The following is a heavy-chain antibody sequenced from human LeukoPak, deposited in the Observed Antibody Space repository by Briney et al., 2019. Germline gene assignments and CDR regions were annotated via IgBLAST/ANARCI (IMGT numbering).Heavy chain of an antibody. Sequence: PGGSLRLSCAASGFTFSSYAMHWVRQAPGKGLEYVSAISSNGGSTYYANSVKGRFTISRDNSKNTLYLQMGSLRAEDMAVYYCARGPVWVRPHTYYYYMDVWGKGTTVTVSS. V-gene: IGHV3-64*01. CDR3: ARGPVWVRPHTYYYYMDV. CDR2: ISSNGGST. D-gene: IGHD3-10*01. J-gene: IGHJ6*03. CDR1: GFTFSSYA.